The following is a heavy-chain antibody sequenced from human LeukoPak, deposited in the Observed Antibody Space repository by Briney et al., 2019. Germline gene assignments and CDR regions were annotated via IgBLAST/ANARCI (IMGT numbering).Heavy chain of an antibody. D-gene: IGHD3-22*01. CDR2: INPNSGGT. Sequence: ASVKVSCKASGYTFTGYYMHWVRQAPGQGLEWMGWINPNSGGTNYAQKFQGRVTMTRDTSISTAYMELSRLRSDDTAVYYCARSTTYYYDSSGYYYGYYFDYWGQGTLVTVSS. V-gene: IGHV1-2*02. J-gene: IGHJ4*02. CDR3: ARSTTYYYDSSGYYYGYYFDY. CDR1: GYTFTGYY.